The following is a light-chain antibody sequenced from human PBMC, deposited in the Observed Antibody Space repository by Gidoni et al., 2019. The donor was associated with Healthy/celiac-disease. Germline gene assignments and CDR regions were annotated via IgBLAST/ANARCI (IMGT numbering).Light chain of an antibody. J-gene: IGKJ2*04. CDR2: GAS. V-gene: IGKV3-20*01. CDR3: QQYGSSPLCS. CDR1: QSVSSDY. Sequence: IVLTQSPGTLSLSPGERATLSCRARQSVSSDYLAWYQQKPGQAPSLLIDGASSRATGIPDRFSGSGSGTDFTLTISRLEPEDFAVYDCQQYGSSPLCSFGQGTKLEIK.